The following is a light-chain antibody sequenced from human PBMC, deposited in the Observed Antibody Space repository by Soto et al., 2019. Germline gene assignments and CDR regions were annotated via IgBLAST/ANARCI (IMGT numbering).Light chain of an antibody. Sequence: EIVMTQSPATLSVSPGERVTLSCRASQSISSNLAWYQQKPGQAPRLLIYGASTSATGIPARFSGSGSGTDFTLTISSLQSEDFAVYYCQQYNNWPPDTFGPGTKVDIK. CDR2: GAS. V-gene: IGKV3-15*01. J-gene: IGKJ3*01. CDR3: QQYNNWPPDT. CDR1: QSISSN.